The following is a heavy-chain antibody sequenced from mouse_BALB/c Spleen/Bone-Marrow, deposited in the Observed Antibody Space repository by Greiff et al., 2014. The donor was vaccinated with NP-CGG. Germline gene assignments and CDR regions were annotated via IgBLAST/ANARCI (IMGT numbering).Heavy chain of an antibody. CDR1: GYSFTSYW. V-gene: IGHV1-5*01. J-gene: IGHJ2*01. Sequence: EVQLQQSGTVLARPGASVKMSCKASGYSFTSYWMHWVKQRPGQGLESIGAIYPGNSDTSYTEKFKGKAKLTAATSASTAYMELTSLTNEDSAVYYCTRAREYYFDYWGQGTTLTVSS. CDR2: IYPGNSDT. CDR3: TRAREYYFDY.